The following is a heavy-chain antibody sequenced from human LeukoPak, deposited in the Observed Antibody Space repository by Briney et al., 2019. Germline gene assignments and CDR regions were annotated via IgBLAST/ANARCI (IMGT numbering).Heavy chain of an antibody. J-gene: IGHJ4*02. CDR1: GFPFSDYD. CDR3: ARENYYGSGSSPGEFDY. CDR2: ISSSGSRI. V-gene: IGHV3-11*01. D-gene: IGHD3-10*01. Sequence: GGSLRLSCAVSGFPFSDYDMSWIRQAPGKGLEWVSYISSSGSRIYYADSVEDRFTISRDNAKKSLYLQMHSLRVEDTAVYYCARENYYGSGSSPGEFDYWGQGTLVTVSS.